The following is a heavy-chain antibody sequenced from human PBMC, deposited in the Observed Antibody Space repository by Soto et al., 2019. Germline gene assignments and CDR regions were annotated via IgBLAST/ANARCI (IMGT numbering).Heavy chain of an antibody. CDR2: ISGSGGST. D-gene: IGHD1-26*01. J-gene: IGHJ6*02. V-gene: IGHV3-23*01. CDR3: AKDEVGATPYYYGMDV. CDR1: GFTFGSYA. Sequence: GGSLRLSCAASGFTFGSYAMGWVRQAPGKGLEWVSAISGSGGSTYYADAVKGRFTISRDNSKNTVYLQMNSLRAEDTAVYYCAKDEVGATPYYYGMDVWGQGTTVTVSS.